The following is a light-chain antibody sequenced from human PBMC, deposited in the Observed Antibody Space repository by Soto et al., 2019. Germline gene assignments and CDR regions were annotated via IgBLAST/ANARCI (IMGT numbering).Light chain of an antibody. J-gene: IGKJ2*01. CDR1: RDISVY. Sequence: DIQMTQSPSSLSASVGDRVTITCQASRDISVYLNWYQQKPGKPPKLLVYDASNLQTGVPSRFSGSGSGTHFTFTISGLQPEDIATYYFQQYDNLPPYTFGQGTKLDIK. V-gene: IGKV1-33*01. CDR3: QQYDNLPPYT. CDR2: DAS.